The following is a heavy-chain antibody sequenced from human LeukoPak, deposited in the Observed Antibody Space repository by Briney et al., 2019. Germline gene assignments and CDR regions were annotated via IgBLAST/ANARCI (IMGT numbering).Heavy chain of an antibody. CDR3: ARLGDGDNLRYFDY. Sequence: SETLSLTCTVSGDSISGNYWTWIRQPPGKGLECLGYIYYSGSTNYNASLKSRVTISVDTSKNQFSLKLSSVTAADTAVYYCARLGDGDNLRYFDYWGQGTLVTVSS. V-gene: IGHV4-59*08. J-gene: IGHJ4*02. CDR1: GDSISGNY. D-gene: IGHD5-24*01. CDR2: IYYSGST.